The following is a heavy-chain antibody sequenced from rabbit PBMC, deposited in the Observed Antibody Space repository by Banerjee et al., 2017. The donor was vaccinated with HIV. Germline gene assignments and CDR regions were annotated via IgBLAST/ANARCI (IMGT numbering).Heavy chain of an antibody. Sequence: QEQLEESGGDLVKPGASLTLTCKASGFSLSSSYWICWVRQAPGKGLELIGCIYGGDSATTWYASWVNGRFTTSKTSSTTVTLQMTSLTAADTATYFCARDLAGVIGWNFGLWGPGTLVTV. CDR1: GFSLSSSYW. CDR3: ARDLAGVIGWNFGL. V-gene: IGHV1S45*01. D-gene: IGHD4-1*01. CDR2: IYGGDSATT. J-gene: IGHJ4*01.